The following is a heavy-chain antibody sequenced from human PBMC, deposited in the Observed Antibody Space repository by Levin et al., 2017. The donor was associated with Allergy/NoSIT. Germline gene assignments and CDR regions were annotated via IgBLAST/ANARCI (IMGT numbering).Heavy chain of an antibody. CDR2: ISQSGNT. D-gene: IGHD1/OR15-1a*01. Sequence: SETLSLTCAIYGGSFNSYYWTWIRQAPRKGLDWIGEISQSGNTRYNPSLESRVTISVDKAKNQFFLKLRSVTAADTAVYYCARIVSRSNNDYWGQGTLVTVSS. CDR1: GGSFNSYY. CDR3: ARIVSRSNNDY. J-gene: IGHJ4*02. V-gene: IGHV4-34*01.